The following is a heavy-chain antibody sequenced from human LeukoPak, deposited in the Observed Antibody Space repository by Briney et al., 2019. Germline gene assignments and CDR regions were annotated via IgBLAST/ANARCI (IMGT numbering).Heavy chain of an antibody. CDR3: ARVPYYYDSSGSDY. V-gene: IGHV4-30-4*08. CDR2: IYYSGST. D-gene: IGHD3-22*01. J-gene: IGHJ4*02. Sequence: PSQTLSLTCTVSGGSLSSGDYYWSWIRQPPGKGLEWIGYIYYSGSTYYNPSLKSRVTISVDTSKNQFSLKLSSVTAADTAVYYCARVPYYYDSSGSDYWGQGTLVTVSS. CDR1: GGSLSSGDYY.